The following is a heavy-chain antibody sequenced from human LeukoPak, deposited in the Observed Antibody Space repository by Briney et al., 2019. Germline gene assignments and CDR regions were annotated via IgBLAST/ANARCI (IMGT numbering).Heavy chain of an antibody. D-gene: IGHD3-3*01. V-gene: IGHV4-4*02. CDR1: GGSISSSNW. Sequence: SGTLSLTCAVSGGSISSSNWWNWVRQPPGKGLEWIGEINHSGSTNYNPSLKSRVIISIDTSKNQFSLKLSSVTAADTAVYYCARRTDFWSGLTGMDVWGQGTTVTVSS. CDR3: ARRTDFWSGLTGMDV. J-gene: IGHJ6*02. CDR2: INHSGST.